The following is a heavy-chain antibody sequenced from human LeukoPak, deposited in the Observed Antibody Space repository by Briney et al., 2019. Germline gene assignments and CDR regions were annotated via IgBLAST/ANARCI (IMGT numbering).Heavy chain of an antibody. J-gene: IGHJ4*02. V-gene: IGHV4-34*01. CDR1: GGSFSGYY. Sequence: PSETLSLTCAVYGGSFSGYYWSWIRQPPGKGLEWIGEINHSGSTNYNPSLKSRVTISVDTSKNQFSLKLSSVTAADTAVYYCARGYYDSSGYYFSLFDYWGQGTLVTVSS. D-gene: IGHD3-22*01. CDR3: ARGYYDSSGYYFSLFDY. CDR2: INHSGST.